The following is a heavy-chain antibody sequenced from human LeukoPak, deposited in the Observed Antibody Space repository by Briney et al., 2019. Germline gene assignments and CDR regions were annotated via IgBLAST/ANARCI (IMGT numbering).Heavy chain of an antibody. CDR2: IKQDGSEK. D-gene: IGHD6-19*01. CDR3: ARGYSSGWWLSYYYYYMDV. J-gene: IGHJ6*03. V-gene: IGHV3-7*01. CDR1: GFTFSNYG. Sequence: GGSLRLSCVASGFTFSNYGMHCVRQAPGRGLVWVANIKQDGSEKYYVDSVKGRFTISRDNAKNSLYLQMNSLRAEDTAVYYCARGYSSGWWLSYYYYYMDVWGKGTTVTISS.